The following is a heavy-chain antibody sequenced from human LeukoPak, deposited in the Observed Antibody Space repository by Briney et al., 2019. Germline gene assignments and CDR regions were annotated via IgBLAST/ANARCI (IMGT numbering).Heavy chain of an antibody. CDR3: ARKLLQTPFVFLDV. V-gene: IGHV3-23*01. CDR1: GFSFSGYA. Sequence: PGGSLRLSCAASGFSFSGYAMSWVRQAPEKGLEWVSHIGTTDGSTFYADSVKGRFTISRDNSKNTLYLQMNSLRAEDTAVYFCARKLLQTPFVFLDVWGQGTTVTVSS. J-gene: IGHJ6*02. D-gene: IGHD4-23*01. CDR2: IGTTDGST.